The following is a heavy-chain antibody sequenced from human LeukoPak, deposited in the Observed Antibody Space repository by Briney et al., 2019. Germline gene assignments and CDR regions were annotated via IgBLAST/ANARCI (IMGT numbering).Heavy chain of an antibody. J-gene: IGHJ4*02. D-gene: IGHD3-16*01. V-gene: IGHV3-7*01. CDR2: IKEDESAK. Sequence: PGGSLRLSCVASGFIFTDHWMSWVRQAPGKGLDWVANIKEDESAKFYADSVRGRFTISRENAKNSVYLEMNNLRVEDTAVYYCARAVDVADYWGRGTLVTVSS. CDR1: GFIFTDHW. CDR3: ARAVDVADY.